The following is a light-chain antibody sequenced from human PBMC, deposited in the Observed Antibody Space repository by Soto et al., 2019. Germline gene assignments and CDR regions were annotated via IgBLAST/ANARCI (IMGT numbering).Light chain of an antibody. CDR2: GAS. V-gene: IGKV3-15*01. CDR3: QQYNNWPQT. J-gene: IGKJ1*01. CDR1: QSVSSK. Sequence: EIVMTQSPATLSVSPGERATLSCRASQSVSSKLAWYQQKPGQAPRLLIYGASTRATGIPARFSGSGSGTEFTLTISGLQSEDVAVYYCQQYNNWPQTFGQGTKVEIK.